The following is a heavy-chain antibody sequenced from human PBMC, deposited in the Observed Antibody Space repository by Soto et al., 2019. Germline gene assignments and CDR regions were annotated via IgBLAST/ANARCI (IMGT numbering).Heavy chain of an antibody. D-gene: IGHD3-3*01. J-gene: IGHJ6*02. CDR2: INHSGST. CDR3: ARGLTDYDFFAGYYGMDV. Sequence: PSETLSLTCAVYGGSFSGYYWSWIRQPPGKGLEWIGEINHSGSTNYNPSLKSRVTISVDTSKNQFSLKLSSVTAADTAVYYCARGLTDYDFFAGYYGMDVWGQGTTVTVSS. V-gene: IGHV4-34*01. CDR1: GGSFSGYY.